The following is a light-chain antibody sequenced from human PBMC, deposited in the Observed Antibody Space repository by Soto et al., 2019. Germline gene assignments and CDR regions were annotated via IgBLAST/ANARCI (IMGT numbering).Light chain of an antibody. CDR2: KAS. CDR3: QQNSRWWT. CDR1: QSISTW. J-gene: IGKJ1*01. Sequence: DIQMTQSPSTLSASVGDRVTITCRASQSISTWLAWYQQKAGKAPKLLIYKASSLESGVPSRFSGSGSGTEFTLTISSLQPDDFAPYYCQQNSRWWTFGQGTKVEIK. V-gene: IGKV1-5*03.